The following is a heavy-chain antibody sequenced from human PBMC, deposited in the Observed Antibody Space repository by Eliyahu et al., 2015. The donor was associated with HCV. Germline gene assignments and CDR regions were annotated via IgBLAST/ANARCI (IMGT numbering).Heavy chain of an antibody. CDR2: INHSGRP. D-gene: IGHD3-3*01. V-gene: IGHV4-34*01. CDR3: ARVWVGGLGFYDFWSSRSYYYYMDV. Sequence: QVQLQQWGAGLLKPSETLSLTCAVYGGSFSGYYWSWIRQPPGKGLEWIGEINHSGRPQHQPSLKSRVTISVDTSKNQFSLKLSSVTAADTAVYYCARVWVGGLGFYDFWSSRSYYYYMDVWGKGTTVTVSS. CDR1: GGSFSGYY. J-gene: IGHJ6*03.